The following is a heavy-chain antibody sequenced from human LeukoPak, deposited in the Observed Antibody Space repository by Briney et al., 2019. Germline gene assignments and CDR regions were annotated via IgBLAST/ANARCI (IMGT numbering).Heavy chain of an antibody. V-gene: IGHV4-34*01. CDR1: GGSFSGYY. Sequence: PSETLSLTCAVYGGSFSGYYWRWIRQPPGKGLEWIGEINHSGSTHYNASLKSRVTISVDTSKNQFSLRLSSVTAADTAVYYCAPRGDIEHSYGYGKWFDPWGQGTRVTVSS. CDR2: INHSGST. J-gene: IGHJ5*02. CDR3: APRGDIEHSYGYGKWFDP. D-gene: IGHD5-18*01.